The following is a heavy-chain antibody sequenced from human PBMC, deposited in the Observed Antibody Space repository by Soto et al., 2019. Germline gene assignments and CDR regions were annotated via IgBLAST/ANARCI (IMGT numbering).Heavy chain of an antibody. Sequence: VKVSCKASGGTFSSYAISWVRQAPGQGLEWMGGIIPIFGTANYAQKFEGRVSLTTDTSTNTAYMELRSLRSDDTAMYFCARGGYYDSSGSRNYYYYSMNVWGQGTTVTVSS. V-gene: IGHV1-69*13. J-gene: IGHJ6*02. CDR3: ARGGYYDSSGSRNYYYYSMNV. CDR2: IIPIFGTA. CDR1: GGTFSSYA. D-gene: IGHD3-22*01.